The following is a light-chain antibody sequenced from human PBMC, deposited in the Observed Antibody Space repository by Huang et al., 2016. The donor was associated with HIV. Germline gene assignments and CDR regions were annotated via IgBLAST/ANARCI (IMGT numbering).Light chain of an antibody. CDR2: LGS. Sequence: DIVMVQSPVSLSVTPGEAASITCRSSQSLLHSNGHHYLDWYRQKPGQSPQLLIYLGSTRAGGVPDRFSGSGSGTDFTLKINRVEADDVGVYYCMQGLQSWTFGPGTKVEI. J-gene: IGKJ1*01. V-gene: IGKV2-28*01. CDR3: MQGLQSWT. CDR1: QSLLHSNGHHY.